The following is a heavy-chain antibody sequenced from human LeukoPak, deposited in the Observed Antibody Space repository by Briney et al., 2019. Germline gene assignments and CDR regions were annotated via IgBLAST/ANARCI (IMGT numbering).Heavy chain of an antibody. Sequence: SETLSLTCTVSGGSVSSGSYYWSWIRQPPGKGLEWIGYIYYSGSTIYNPSLKSRVTMSVDTSKKQFSLKLSSVTAADTAVYYCARRVSEVEPTLRSGENWFDPWGQGTLVTVSS. CDR2: IYYSGST. CDR1: GGSVSSGSYY. CDR3: ARRVSEVEPTLRSGENWFDP. D-gene: IGHD1-26*01. V-gene: IGHV4-61*01. J-gene: IGHJ5*02.